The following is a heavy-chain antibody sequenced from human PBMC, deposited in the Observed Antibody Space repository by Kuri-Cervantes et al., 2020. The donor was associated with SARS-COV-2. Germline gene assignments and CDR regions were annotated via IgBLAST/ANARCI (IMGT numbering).Heavy chain of an antibody. V-gene: IGHV1-3*01. CDR2: INAGNGNT. Sequence: ASVKVSCKASGYTFTSYAMHWVRQAPGQRLEWMGWINAGNGNTKYSRKFQGRVTITRDTSASTAYMELSSLRSEDTAVYYCARVSGAGVETATIDAFDIWGQGTMVTVSS. CDR3: ARVSGAGVETATIDAFDI. J-gene: IGHJ3*02. CDR1: GYTFTSYA. D-gene: IGHD5-24*01.